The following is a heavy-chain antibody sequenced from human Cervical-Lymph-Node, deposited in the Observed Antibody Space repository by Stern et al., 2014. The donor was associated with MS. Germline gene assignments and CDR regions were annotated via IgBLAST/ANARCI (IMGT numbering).Heavy chain of an antibody. V-gene: IGHV5-51*03. CDR1: GYSFSNYW. CDR2: VWPGDSDT. Sequence: EVQLVESGAEVKKPGESLKISCKGSGYSFSNYWIAWVRQMPGKGLEWMGIVWPGDSDTKYSPSFQGRATISADKSTRIAYLQWSSLQASDTAMYYCARLRGTSVVASMDVWGQGTTVTVSS. J-gene: IGHJ6*02. CDR3: ARLRGTSVVASMDV. D-gene: IGHD2-15*01.